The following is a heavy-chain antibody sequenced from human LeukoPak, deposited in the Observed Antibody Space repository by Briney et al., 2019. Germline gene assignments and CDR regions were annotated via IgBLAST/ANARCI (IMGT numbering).Heavy chain of an antibody. CDR3: ARVGVVVAATGNLWFDP. Sequence: PGGSLRLSCAASGFTFSSYEMNWVRQAPGKGLEWVSCISSSGTTIYYADSVKGRFTISRDNAKNSLYLQMNSLRAEDTADYCARVGVVVAATGNLWFDPWGQGTLVTVSS. V-gene: IGHV3-48*03. D-gene: IGHD2-15*01. CDR1: GFTFSSYE. CDR2: ISSSGTTI. J-gene: IGHJ5*02.